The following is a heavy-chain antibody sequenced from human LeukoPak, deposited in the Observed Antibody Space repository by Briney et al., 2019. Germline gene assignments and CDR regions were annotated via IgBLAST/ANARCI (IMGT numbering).Heavy chain of an antibody. CDR2: IYYSGST. CDR3: ARADGTIYYFDS. J-gene: IGHJ4*02. V-gene: IGHV4-31*03. D-gene: IGHD5-24*01. CDR1: GGSISSRAYY. Sequence: SESLSLTCTVSGGSISSRAYYWSWIRQHPGKGPEWIGYIYYSGSTYYNPSLKSRVIISLNTSKTQFSLKLSSVTAADTAVYYCARADGTIYYFDSWGQGTVVTLSS.